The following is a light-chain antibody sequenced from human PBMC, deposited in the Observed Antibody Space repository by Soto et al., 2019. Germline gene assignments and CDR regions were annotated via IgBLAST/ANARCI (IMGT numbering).Light chain of an antibody. Sequence: QSVMTQPPSVSGAPGERVTMSCTGSRSNIGAGYDVHWYQQFPGTAPKLLIFDNNTRPSGVPDRFSGSKSGTSASLAITGLQAEDEAHYYCQSYDSVSGVVFGGGSKLPVL. CDR1: RSNIGAGYD. J-gene: IGLJ2*01. CDR3: QSYDSVSGVV. V-gene: IGLV1-40*01. CDR2: DNN.